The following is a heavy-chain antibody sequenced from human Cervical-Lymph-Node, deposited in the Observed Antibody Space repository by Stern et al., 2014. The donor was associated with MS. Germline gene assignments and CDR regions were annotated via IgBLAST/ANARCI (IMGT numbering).Heavy chain of an antibody. D-gene: IGHD6-13*01. CDR2: SYPGDSET. J-gene: IGHJ4*02. V-gene: IGHV5-51*03. CDR1: GYSLNNTW. Sequence: EVQLVQSGAELKKPGESLRISCQGSGYSLNNTWIGWVRQMHGKGPEWMGSSYPGDSETRYTPSFQGQVTISADKSINTAYLQWSSLKASDTAMYYCARGRGIALRPDYWGQGTLVTVSS. CDR3: ARGRGIALRPDY.